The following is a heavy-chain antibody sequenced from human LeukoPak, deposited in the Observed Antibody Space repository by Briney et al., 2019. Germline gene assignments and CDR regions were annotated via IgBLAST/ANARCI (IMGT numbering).Heavy chain of an antibody. V-gene: IGHV4-31*03. Sequence: NPSETLSLTCTVSGGSISIDGYYWSWIRQHPGKGLEWIGYISYSGSTYYNPSLKSRVTISMDTSKIQFSLKLNSVIAADTAVYYCARDLELERNRWNYFESWGQGTLVTVSS. CDR3: ARDLELERNRWNYFES. CDR1: GGSISIDGYY. CDR2: ISYSGST. J-gene: IGHJ4*02. D-gene: IGHD1-1*01.